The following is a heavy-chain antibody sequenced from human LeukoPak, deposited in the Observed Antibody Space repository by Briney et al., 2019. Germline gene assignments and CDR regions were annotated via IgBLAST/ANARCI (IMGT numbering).Heavy chain of an antibody. V-gene: IGHV3-53*01. Sequence: GGSLRLSCAASGFTVSSNYMTWVRQAPGKGLEWVSIIYSGGSTYYADSVKGRFTISRDNSKNTLYLQMNSLRAEDTAVYYCARGEVRTYKFDCWGQGTLVTVSS. D-gene: IGHD1-1*01. J-gene: IGHJ4*02. CDR2: IYSGGST. CDR1: GFTVSSNY. CDR3: ARGEVRTYKFDC.